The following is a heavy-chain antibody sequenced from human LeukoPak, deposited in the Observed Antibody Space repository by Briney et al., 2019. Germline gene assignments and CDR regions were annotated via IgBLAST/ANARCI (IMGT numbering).Heavy chain of an antibody. V-gene: IGHV1-8*01. Sequence: GSVNVSCTASGYTFTSYDINGVRQATGQGLEWVGWMNPKSGNTGYAQKLQGGVTMTRNTSISTAYMELSSLRSEDTAVDYCARGPRKKKATRPRFDYWGQGTLVTGSS. CDR1: GYTFTSYD. D-gene: IGHD5-24*01. CDR2: MNPKSGNT. J-gene: IGHJ4*01. CDR3: ARGPRKKKATRPRFDY.